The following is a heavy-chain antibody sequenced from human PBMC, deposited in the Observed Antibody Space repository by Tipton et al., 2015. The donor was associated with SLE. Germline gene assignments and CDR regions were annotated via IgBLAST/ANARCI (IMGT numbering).Heavy chain of an antibody. CDR1: GYSFSDYW. V-gene: IGHV5-51*03. J-gene: IGHJ6*03. Sequence: QLVQSGEEVKKAGESLKISCKGSGYSFSDYWIGWVRQMPGKGLEWMAMIYPGDSNDRYSPSFQGQVTISADKSSATAYLQWGILKVSDSARYFCMRRGSSTGNYYYFMDVWGKGTTVTVSS. CDR3: MRRGSSTGNYYYFMDV. D-gene: IGHD3-10*01. CDR2: IYPGDSND.